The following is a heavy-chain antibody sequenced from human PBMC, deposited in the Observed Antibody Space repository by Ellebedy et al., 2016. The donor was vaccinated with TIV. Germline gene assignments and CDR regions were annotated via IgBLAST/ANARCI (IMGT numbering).Heavy chain of an antibody. J-gene: IGHJ4*02. V-gene: IGHV4-34*01. CDR3: VLGSYYDY. CDR1: GGSFDPSY. D-gene: IGHD3-10*01. CDR2: INHSGTT. Sequence: MPSETLSLTCAVYGGSFDPSYWSWIRQPPGQGLEWIGEINHSGTTTYSPSLRSRATSSLDTSKNELSLEVTSVTAADTAMYYCVLGSYYDYWGQGTLVSVSS.